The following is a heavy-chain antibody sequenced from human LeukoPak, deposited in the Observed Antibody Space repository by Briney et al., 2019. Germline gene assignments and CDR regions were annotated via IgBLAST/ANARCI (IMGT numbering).Heavy chain of an antibody. J-gene: IGHJ4*02. CDR3: AREIGYSTGFRY. CDR1: GGSISSSY. Sequence: SETLSLTCTVSGGSISSSYWSWIRQPPGKGLEWIGYIYYSGSTNYNPSLKSRVTISVDTSKNQFSLKLSSVTAADTAVYYCAREIGYSTGFRYWGQGTLVTVSS. V-gene: IGHV4-59*01. CDR2: IYYSGST. D-gene: IGHD4-11*01.